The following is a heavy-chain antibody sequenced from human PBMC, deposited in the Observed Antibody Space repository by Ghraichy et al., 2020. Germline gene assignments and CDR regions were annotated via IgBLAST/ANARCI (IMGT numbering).Heavy chain of an antibody. CDR2: ISGRSENT. CDR3: AKGTQYLHPYFFDS. CDR1: GFTFSSYA. Sequence: LSLTCAASGFTFSSYAMSWVRQAPGKGLEWVSAISGRSENTFYRDSVKGRFTISRDNSKGTLHLEMSSPRAEDTALYYCAKGTQYLHPYFFDSWGQGTLVTVSS. D-gene: IGHD2/OR15-2a*01. V-gene: IGHV3-23*01. J-gene: IGHJ4*02.